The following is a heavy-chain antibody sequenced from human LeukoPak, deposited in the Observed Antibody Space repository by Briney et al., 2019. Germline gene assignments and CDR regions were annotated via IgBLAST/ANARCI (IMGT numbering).Heavy chain of an antibody. CDR1: GGSISSYY. V-gene: IGHV4-59*08. CDR2: IYYSGST. J-gene: IGHJ3*02. D-gene: IGHD4-17*01. CDR3: ARQMSYGDYPDAFDI. Sequence: SETLSLTCTVSGGSISSYYWSWIRQPPGKGLEWIGYIYYSGSTNYNPSLKSRVTISVDTSKNQFSLKLSSVTAADTAVYYCARQMSYGDYPDAFDIWGQGTMVTVSS.